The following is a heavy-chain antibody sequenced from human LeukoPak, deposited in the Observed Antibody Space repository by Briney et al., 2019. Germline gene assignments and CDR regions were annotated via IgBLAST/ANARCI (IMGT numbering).Heavy chain of an antibody. D-gene: IGHD3-22*01. J-gene: IGHJ4*02. CDR2: IYHSGFT. Sequence: PSETLSLTCTVSGYSIGTGYYCGWIRPPPGKRLEWIGSIYHSGFTYYNPSLKSRVTISMDTSKNQFSLKLSSVTAADTAFYYCAGKYYFDSSAYFYVDYWGQGTLVTVSS. V-gene: IGHV4-38-2*02. CDR3: AGKYYFDSSAYFYVDY. CDR1: GYSIGTGYY.